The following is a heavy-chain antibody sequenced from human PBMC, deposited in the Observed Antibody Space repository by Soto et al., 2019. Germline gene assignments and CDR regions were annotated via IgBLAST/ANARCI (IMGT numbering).Heavy chain of an antibody. CDR1: GITLRNYA. J-gene: IGHJ4*02. CDR3: VKAEGVAASYFDY. Sequence: EVQLLESGGGLVQPGESLRLSCAASGITLRNYAMSWVRQVPGKGLEWVSVISDSGGSTYYADSVKGRFTISRDNSKNTMYLQMNSLRAEDTAVYYCVKAEGVAASYFDYWGQGTLVIVSS. D-gene: IGHD2-15*01. CDR2: ISDSGGST. V-gene: IGHV3-23*01.